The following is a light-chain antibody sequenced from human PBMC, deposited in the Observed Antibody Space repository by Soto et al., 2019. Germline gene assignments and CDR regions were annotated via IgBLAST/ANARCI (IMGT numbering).Light chain of an antibody. CDR3: QQYNNWPAIT. Sequence: IVLTQSPGPLSLSPGERATLSCRASQSVRSNLAWYQQKPGQAPRLLIYDVSTRATGIPARFSGSGSGTEFTLTISSLQSEDFAVYYCQQYNNWPAITFGQGTRLEIK. CDR1: QSVRSN. V-gene: IGKV3D-15*01. J-gene: IGKJ5*01. CDR2: DVS.